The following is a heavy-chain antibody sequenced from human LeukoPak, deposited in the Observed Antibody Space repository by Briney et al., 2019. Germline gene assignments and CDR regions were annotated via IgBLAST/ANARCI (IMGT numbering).Heavy chain of an antibody. CDR1: GFTFSSYA. CDR3: TTDVRFFGDFDF. J-gene: IGHJ4*02. V-gene: IGHV3-15*01. Sequence: GGSLRLSCAASGFTFSSYAMSWVRQAPGKGLEWVGRIRSNTDGGTADYATPVKGRFTISRDDSRNTLYLQMNSLKTEDTAVYYCTTDVRFFGDFDFWGQGTLVTVSS. D-gene: IGHD3-3*01. CDR2: IRSNTDGGTA.